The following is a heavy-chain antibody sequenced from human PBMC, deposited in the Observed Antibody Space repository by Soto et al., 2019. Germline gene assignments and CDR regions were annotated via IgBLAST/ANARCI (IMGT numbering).Heavy chain of an antibody. Sequence: QVHLQESGPGLVKPSETLSLTCSVSGGSISRGYWTWIRQPPGKGLEWIGYIYYSGSINYNPSLDSRVIISVDTSKYQFSLRLSSVTAADTAVYYCARAYYDTAGDGLDPWGQGALVTVSS. J-gene: IGHJ5*02. D-gene: IGHD3-22*01. CDR1: GGSISRGY. CDR3: ARAYYDTAGDGLDP. CDR2: IYYSGSI. V-gene: IGHV4-59*01.